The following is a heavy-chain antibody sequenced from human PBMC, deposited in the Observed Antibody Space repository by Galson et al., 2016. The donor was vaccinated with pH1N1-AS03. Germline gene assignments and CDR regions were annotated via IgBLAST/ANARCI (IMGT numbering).Heavy chain of an antibody. CDR3: ARLVVLTALRDAWYFDL. CDR1: GVSISSSSHH. J-gene: IGHJ2*01. Sequence: TLSLTCTVSGVSISSSSHHWGWTRQPPGKGREWIGNIYYTGSTYYNPSLKSRVTVSIDTSKNQFSLKVSSVTAADTAVYYCARLVVLTALRDAWYFDLWGRGTLVTVSS. CDR2: IYYTGST. D-gene: IGHD2-21*02. V-gene: IGHV4-39*01.